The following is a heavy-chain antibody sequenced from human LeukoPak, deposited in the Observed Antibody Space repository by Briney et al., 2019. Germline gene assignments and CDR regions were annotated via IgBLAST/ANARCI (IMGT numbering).Heavy chain of an antibody. Sequence: GRSLRLSCAASGFTFSSYGMHWVRQAPGKGLEWVAVIWYDGSNKYYADSVKGRFTISRDNSKNTLYLQMNSLRAEDTAVYYCAKIPLDSSDLDYWGQGTLATVSS. CDR2: IWYDGSNK. V-gene: IGHV3-33*06. CDR3: AKIPLDSSDLDY. D-gene: IGHD6-19*01. CDR1: GFTFSSYG. J-gene: IGHJ4*02.